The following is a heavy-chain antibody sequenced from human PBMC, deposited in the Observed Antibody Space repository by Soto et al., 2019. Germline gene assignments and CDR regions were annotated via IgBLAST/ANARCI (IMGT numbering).Heavy chain of an antibody. J-gene: IGHJ6*02. CDR2: IYYSGST. D-gene: IGHD5-12*01. V-gene: IGHV4-59*01. Sequence: QVQLQESGPGLVKPSETLSLTCTVSGGSISSYYWSWIRQPPGKGLEWIGYIYYSGSTNYNPSLRSRVTISVDTSKNQFSLKLSSVTAADTAVYYCAREWGYQDVWGQGTTVTVSS. CDR1: GGSISSYY. CDR3: AREWGYQDV.